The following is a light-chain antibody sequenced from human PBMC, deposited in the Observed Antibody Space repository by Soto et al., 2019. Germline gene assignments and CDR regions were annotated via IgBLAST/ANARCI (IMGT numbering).Light chain of an antibody. CDR1: QSVSSSY. CDR2: RAS. V-gene: IGKV3-20*01. Sequence: EMVLTQSPGTLSLSPGERATLSCRARQSVSSSYLAWYQQKPGQDPRLLIYRASISATGIPDRFSGSGSGTDFTLTISRLEPEDIAVYYCQQYGSSTLYTFGQGTKLEIK. CDR3: QQYGSSTLYT. J-gene: IGKJ2*01.